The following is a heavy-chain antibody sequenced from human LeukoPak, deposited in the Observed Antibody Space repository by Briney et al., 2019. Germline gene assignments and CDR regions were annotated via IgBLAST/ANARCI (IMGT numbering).Heavy chain of an antibody. CDR3: AKDAKKYSSAWYEDY. CDR1: GFTFSSYA. CDR2: FSGSGGTT. J-gene: IGHJ4*02. D-gene: IGHD6-19*01. V-gene: IGHV3-23*01. Sequence: GGSLRLSCAASGFTFSSYAMNWVRQAPGRGLGWVSGFSGSGGTTYYADSVKGRFTISRDNSKNTLYLQMNSLRAEDTAVYYCAKDAKKYSSAWYEDYWGQGTLVTVSS.